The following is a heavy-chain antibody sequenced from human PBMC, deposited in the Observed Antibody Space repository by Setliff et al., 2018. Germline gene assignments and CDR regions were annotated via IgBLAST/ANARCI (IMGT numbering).Heavy chain of an antibody. CDR1: GFTFSSYW. Sequence: PGGSLRLSCAASGFTFSSYWTHWVRQAPGKGLVWVSRINSDGSSTSYADSVKGRFTISRDNAKNTLYLQMNSLRAEDTAVYYCARDGSSGWYSFYYYYYMDVWGKGTTVTVSS. D-gene: IGHD6-19*01. V-gene: IGHV3-74*01. J-gene: IGHJ6*03. CDR3: ARDGSSGWYSFYYYYYMDV. CDR2: INSDGSST.